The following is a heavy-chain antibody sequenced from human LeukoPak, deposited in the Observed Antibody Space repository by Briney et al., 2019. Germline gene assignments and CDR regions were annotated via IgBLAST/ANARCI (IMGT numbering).Heavy chain of an antibody. CDR2: IGSDGSGT. Sequence: GGSLRLSCAASGFTFSSYWVHWVRQAPGKGLVWVSGIGSDGSGTTYADSVKGRFTISRDNAKNTLYLQMNSLRTEDTAVYYCTRDRGYSSDYWGQGTLVTVSS. CDR1: GFTFSSYW. J-gene: IGHJ4*02. D-gene: IGHD6-13*01. CDR3: TRDRGYSSDY. V-gene: IGHV3-74*01.